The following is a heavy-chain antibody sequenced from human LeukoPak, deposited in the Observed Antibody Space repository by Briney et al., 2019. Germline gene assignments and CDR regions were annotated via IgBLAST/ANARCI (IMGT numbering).Heavy chain of an antibody. V-gene: IGHV1-8*01. CDR3: ARVTRGFLEWLNAFDI. CDR1: GYTFTSYD. D-gene: IGHD3-3*01. Sequence: ASVKVSCKASGYTFTSYDINWVRQATGQGLEWMGWMNPNSGNTGYAKKFQGRVTMTRNTSISTVYMELSSLRSEDTAVYYCARVTRGFLEWLNAFDIWGQGTMVTVSS. J-gene: IGHJ3*02. CDR2: MNPNSGNT.